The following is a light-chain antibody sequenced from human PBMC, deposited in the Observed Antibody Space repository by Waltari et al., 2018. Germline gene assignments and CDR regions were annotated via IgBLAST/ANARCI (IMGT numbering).Light chain of an antibody. J-gene: IGKJ4*01. V-gene: IGKV1-9*01. CDR1: HDISTY. CDR3: QPLNSYPLT. Sequence: DIQLTQSLSFLSASVGDTVTVTCRASHDISTYLAWFQQKPGKPPKVLIYAASTLQSGGPSRFSGSGSGTEFTLTISRLQPEDFAVYYCQPLNSYPLTFGGGTEVEIK. CDR2: AAS.